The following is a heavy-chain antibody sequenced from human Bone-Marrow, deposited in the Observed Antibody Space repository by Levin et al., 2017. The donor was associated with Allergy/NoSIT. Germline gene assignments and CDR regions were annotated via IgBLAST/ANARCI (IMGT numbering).Heavy chain of an antibody. CDR1: GFTFSTYA. D-gene: IGHD5-12*01. CDR2: ISASGGST. Sequence: PGGSLRLSCAASGFTFSTYAMGWVRQTPGKGLEWVSAISASGGSTYYADSVKGRFTISRDNSMDTLALHMNSLRAEDTAAYFCARARVATIRAFDIWGRGTMVIVSS. J-gene: IGHJ3*02. V-gene: IGHV3-23*01. CDR3: ARARVATIRAFDI.